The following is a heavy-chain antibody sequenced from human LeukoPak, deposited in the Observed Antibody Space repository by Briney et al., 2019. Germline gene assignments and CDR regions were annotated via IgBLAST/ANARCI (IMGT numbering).Heavy chain of an antibody. D-gene: IGHD6-6*01. CDR2: IWYDGSNK. V-gene: IGHV3-33*01. CDR1: GFTFSSYC. J-gene: IGHJ4*02. CDR3: ARGRVVEGFDY. Sequence: GGSLRLSCAASGFTFSSYCMHWVRRAPGKGLEWVAVIWYDGSNKYYADSVKGRFTISRDNSKNTLYLQMNSLRAEDTAVYYCARGRVVEGFDYWGQGTLVTVSS.